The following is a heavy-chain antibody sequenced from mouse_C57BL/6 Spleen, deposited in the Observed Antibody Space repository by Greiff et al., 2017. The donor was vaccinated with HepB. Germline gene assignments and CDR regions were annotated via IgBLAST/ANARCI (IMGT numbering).Heavy chain of an antibody. D-gene: IGHD1-1*01. V-gene: IGHV1-80*01. CDR2: IYPGDGDT. CDR3: ARDYGSNGYFDY. J-gene: IGHJ2*01. CDR1: GYAFSSYW. Sequence: QVQLKESGAELVKPGASVKISCKASGYAFSSYWMNWVKQRPGKGLEWIGQIYPGDGDTNYNGKFKGKATLTADKSSSTAYMQLSSLTSEDSAVYFCARDYGSNGYFDYWGQGTTLTVSS.